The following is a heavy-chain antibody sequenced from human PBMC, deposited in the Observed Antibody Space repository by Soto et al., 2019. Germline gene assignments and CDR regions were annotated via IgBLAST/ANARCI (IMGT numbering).Heavy chain of an antibody. J-gene: IGHJ6*02. CDR2: ISGSGGSS. Sequence: GGSLRLSCAAAGFAFSTYAMTWVRQAPGKGLEWVSVISGSGGSSYYAASVKGRFTISRDNSKNTLYLQMNSLRAEDTAVYYCAKRVVVVIKYYYGMDVWGQGTTVTVSS. D-gene: IGHD3-22*01. V-gene: IGHV3-23*01. CDR1: GFAFSTYA. CDR3: AKRVVVVIKYYYGMDV.